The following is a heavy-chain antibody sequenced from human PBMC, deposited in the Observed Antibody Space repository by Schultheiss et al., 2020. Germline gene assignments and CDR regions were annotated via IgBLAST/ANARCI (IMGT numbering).Heavy chain of an antibody. CDR2: ISYDGSNK. V-gene: IGHV3-30*03. J-gene: IGHJ5*02. CDR3: TILRVGFDP. Sequence: GESLKISCAASGFTFSEYSIDWVRQAPGKGLEWVAVISYDGSNKYYADSVKGRFTISRDNSKNTLYLQMNSLKSEDTAVYYCTILRVGFDPWGQGTLVTVSS. CDR1: GFTFSEYS. D-gene: IGHD2-15*01.